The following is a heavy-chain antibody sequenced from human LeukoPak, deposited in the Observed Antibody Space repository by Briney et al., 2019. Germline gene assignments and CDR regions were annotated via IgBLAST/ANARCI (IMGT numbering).Heavy chain of an antibody. CDR3: ARVYAADQLPYYFDY. CDR1: GGSISSGDYY. D-gene: IGHD2-2*01. J-gene: IGHJ4*02. CDR2: IYYSGST. V-gene: IGHV4-30-4*01. Sequence: SETLSLTCTVSGGSISSGDYYWSWIRQPPGKGLEWIGYIYYSGSTYYNPSLKSRVTISVDTSKNQFSLKLSSVTAADTAVYYCARVYAADQLPYYFDYWGQGTLVTVSS.